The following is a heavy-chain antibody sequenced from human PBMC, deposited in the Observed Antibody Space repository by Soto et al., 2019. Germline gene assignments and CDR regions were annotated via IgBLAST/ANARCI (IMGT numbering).Heavy chain of an antibody. CDR1: GGTFSSYA. CDR3: ARGGVAGKDYYYGMDV. V-gene: IGHV1-69*13. J-gene: IGHJ6*02. Sequence: SVKVSCKASGGTFSSYAISWVRQAPGQGLEWMGGIIPIFGTANYAQKFQGRVTITADESTSTAYMELSSLRSEDTAVYYCARGGVAGKDYYYGMDVWGQGTTVTVSS. CDR2: IIPIFGTA. D-gene: IGHD6-19*01.